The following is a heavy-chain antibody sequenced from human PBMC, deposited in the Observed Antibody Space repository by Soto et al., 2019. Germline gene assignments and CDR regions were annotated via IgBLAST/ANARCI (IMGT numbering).Heavy chain of an antibody. Sequence: GGSLRLSCAASGFTFSSYAMSWVRQAPGKGLEWVSAISGSGGSTYYADSVKGRFTISRDNSKNTLYLQMNSLRAEDTAVYYCAKDRRFPGFPHDNYYYYMDVWGKGTTVTVSS. CDR2: ISGSGGST. CDR1: GFTFSSYA. V-gene: IGHV3-23*01. D-gene: IGHD3-10*01. CDR3: AKDRRFPGFPHDNYYYYMDV. J-gene: IGHJ6*03.